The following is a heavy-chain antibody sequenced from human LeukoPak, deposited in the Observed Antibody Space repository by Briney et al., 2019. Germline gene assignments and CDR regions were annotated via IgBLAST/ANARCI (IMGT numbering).Heavy chain of an antibody. V-gene: IGHV3-64*01. CDR2: ISSNGGST. CDR1: GSTFSSYA. CDR3: ARDGLIMTVVGGTAFDI. Sequence: GGSLRLSCAASGSTFSSYAMHWVRQAPGKGLEYVAAISSNGGSTYYANSVKGRFTISRDNSKNTLYLQMGSLRAEDMAVYYCARDGLIMTVVGGTAFDIWGQGTMVTVSS. J-gene: IGHJ3*02. D-gene: IGHD3-22*01.